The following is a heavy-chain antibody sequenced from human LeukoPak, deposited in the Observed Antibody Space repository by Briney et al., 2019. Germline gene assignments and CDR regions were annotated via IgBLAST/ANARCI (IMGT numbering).Heavy chain of an antibody. CDR2: ISGSGAST. CDR1: GFTFSTYA. CDR3: ARAPRYSGSYEFDY. D-gene: IGHD1-26*01. J-gene: IGHJ4*02. Sequence: GGSLRLSCSASGFTFSTYAMSWVRQAPGKGLEWVSGISGSGASTYYADSVKGRFTISRDNAKNSLYLQMNSLRAEDTAVYYCARAPRYSGSYEFDYWGQGTLVTVSS. V-gene: IGHV3-23*01.